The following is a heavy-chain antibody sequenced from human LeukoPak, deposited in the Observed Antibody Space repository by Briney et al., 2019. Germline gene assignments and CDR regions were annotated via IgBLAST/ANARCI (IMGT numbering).Heavy chain of an antibody. CDR1: GFTFSSYS. D-gene: IGHD4-23*01. CDR3: ARAPNNYGGYTNDY. Sequence: GGSLRLSCAASGFTFSSYSMNWVRQAPGKGLEWVSYISNSGSPTYYLDSVKGRFIISRDNVKNSLDLQMNSLRDEDTAVYYCARAPNNYGGYTNDYWGQGTLVIVSS. V-gene: IGHV3-48*02. CDR2: ISNSGSPT. J-gene: IGHJ4*02.